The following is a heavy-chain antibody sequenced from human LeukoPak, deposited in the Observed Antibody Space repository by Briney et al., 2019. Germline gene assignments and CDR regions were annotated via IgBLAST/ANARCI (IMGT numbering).Heavy chain of an antibody. V-gene: IGHV3-23*01. Sequence: GGSLRLSCAASGFTFSSYAMSWVRQAPGKGLEWVSAISGSGGSTYYADSVKGRFTISRDNSKNTLYLQMNSLRDEDTAVYYCTRDNTNGSSEGWFDPWGQGTLVTVSS. CDR3: TRDNTNGSSEGWFDP. CDR1: GFTFSSYA. CDR2: ISGSGGST. J-gene: IGHJ5*02. D-gene: IGHD1-1*01.